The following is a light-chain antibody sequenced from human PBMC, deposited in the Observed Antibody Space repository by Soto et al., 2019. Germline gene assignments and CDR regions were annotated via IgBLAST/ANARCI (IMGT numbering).Light chain of an antibody. V-gene: IGLV2-11*01. Sequence: QSVLTQPRSVSASPGQSVTISCTGTSSDVGGYNYVSWYQQYPGKAPKLMIYDVTKRPSGVPDRFSGSTSGNTASLTISGLLAEDEADYYCCAYSGSFSFLVFGGGTKLTVL. J-gene: IGLJ3*02. CDR1: SSDVGGYNY. CDR3: CAYSGSFSFLV. CDR2: DVT.